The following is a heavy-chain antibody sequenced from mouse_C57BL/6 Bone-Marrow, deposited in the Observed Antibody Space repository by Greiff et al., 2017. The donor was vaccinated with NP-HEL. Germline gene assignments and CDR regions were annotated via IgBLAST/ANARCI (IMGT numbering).Heavy chain of an antibody. CDR1: GYTFTTYP. D-gene: IGHD1-1*01. CDR2: FHPYNDDT. CDR3: ARRYYGSYWYFDV. Sequence: VKLVESGAELVKPGASVKMSCKASGYTFTTYPIEWMKQNPGKSLEWIGNFHPYNDDTKYNEKFKGKATLTVEKSSSTVYLELSRLTSDDSAVYYCARRYYGSYWYFDVWGTGTTVTVSS. J-gene: IGHJ1*03. V-gene: IGHV1-47*01.